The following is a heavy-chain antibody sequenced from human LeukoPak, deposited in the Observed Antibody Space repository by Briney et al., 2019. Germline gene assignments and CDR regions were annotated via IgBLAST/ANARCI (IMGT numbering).Heavy chain of an antibody. Sequence: SETLSLTCAVYGRSFIGYYWSWIRQPPRKGLEWIGEIKHSGSTNYHPSLKSRVTISVDTSKNQCSLKLGSVTAADTAVYYCARKGWGSLAEVYYGMDVWGQGTTVTVSS. V-gene: IGHV4-34*01. CDR3: ARKGWGSLAEVYYGMDV. D-gene: IGHD6-13*01. CDR1: GRSFIGYY. J-gene: IGHJ6*02. CDR2: IKHSGST.